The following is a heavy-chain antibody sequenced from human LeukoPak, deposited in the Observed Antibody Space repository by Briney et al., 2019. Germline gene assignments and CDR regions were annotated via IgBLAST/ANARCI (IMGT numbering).Heavy chain of an antibody. J-gene: IGHJ6*02. CDR1: GGTFSSYA. D-gene: IGHD3-9*01. CDR3: AREVYDILTGPPNCMDV. Sequence: GASVKVSCKASGGTFSSYAISWVRQAPRQGLEWMGRIIPILGIANYAQKFQGRVTITADKSTSTAYMELSSLRSEDTAVYYCAREVYDILTGPPNCMDVWGQGTTVTVSS. CDR2: IIPILGIA. V-gene: IGHV1-69*04.